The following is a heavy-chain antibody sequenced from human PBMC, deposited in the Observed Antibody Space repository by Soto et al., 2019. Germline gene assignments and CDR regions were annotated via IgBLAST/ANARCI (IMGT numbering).Heavy chain of an antibody. J-gene: IGHJ4*02. CDR3: ARLKAGIAAFDY. V-gene: IGHV3-74*01. Sequence: EVQLVESGGGLVQPGGSLRLSCAASGFTFNSYWMHWVRQAPGKGLVWVSRINDDGSMTNYADSVRGRFTISRDNAKSTLYLQMNSLRAEDTAVYYCARLKAGIAAFDYWGQGTLVTVSS. CDR1: GFTFNSYW. D-gene: IGHD6-19*01. CDR2: INDDGSMT.